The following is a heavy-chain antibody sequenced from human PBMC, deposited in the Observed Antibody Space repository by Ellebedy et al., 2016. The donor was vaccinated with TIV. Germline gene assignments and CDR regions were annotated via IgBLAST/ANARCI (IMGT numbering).Heavy chain of an antibody. CDR3: AKDIGGTTTETYFDY. CDR1: GFSFNNFA. D-gene: IGHD1-26*01. CDR2: IGDSGAGP. J-gene: IGHJ4*02. Sequence: GESLKISXAASGFSFNNFAMSWVRQVPGKGLEWVSGIGDSGAGPNYADSVKGRFTISRDNSKNMLYLQMNSLRAEDTALYYCAKDIGGTTTETYFDYWGQGTLVTVSS. V-gene: IGHV3-23*01.